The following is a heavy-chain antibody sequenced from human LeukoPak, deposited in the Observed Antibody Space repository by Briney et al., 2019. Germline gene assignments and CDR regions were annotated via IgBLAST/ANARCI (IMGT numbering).Heavy chain of an antibody. CDR1: SGSISSYY. J-gene: IGHJ6*03. V-gene: IGHV4-59*01. CDR3: ARDLAPGNSYYYYYYMDV. D-gene: IGHD6-13*01. CDR2: IYYSGST. Sequence: SETLSLTCTVSSGSISSYYWSWIRQPPGKGLEWIGYIYYSGSTNYNPSLKSRVTISVDTSKNQFSLKLSSVTAADTAVDYCARDLAPGNSYYYYYYMDVWGKGTTVSVSS.